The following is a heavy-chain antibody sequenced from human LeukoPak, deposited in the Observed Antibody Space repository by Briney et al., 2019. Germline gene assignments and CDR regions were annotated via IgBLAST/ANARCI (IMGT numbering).Heavy chain of an antibody. CDR1: GYTFTGYY. D-gene: IGHD6-13*01. CDR2: INPNSGGT. V-gene: IGHV1-2*02. Sequence: ASVKVSCKASGYTFTGYYMHWVRQAPGQGLEWMGWINPNSGGTNYAQKFQGRVTMTRDMSTSTVYMELSSLRSEDTAVYYCARDSEQQLVVDYWGQGTLVTVSS. J-gene: IGHJ4*02. CDR3: ARDSEQQLVVDY.